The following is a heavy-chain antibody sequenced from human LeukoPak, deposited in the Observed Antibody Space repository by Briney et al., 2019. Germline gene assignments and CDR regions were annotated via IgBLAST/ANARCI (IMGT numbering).Heavy chain of an antibody. Sequence: GGSLRLSCAASGFTFSNYGMNWVRQAPGKGLEWVSYISGGGTTIYYADSVKGRFTISRDSAKDSLDLQMNSLRAEDTAVYYCAKARILPLGGYYYVDAFDIWGQGTMVTVSS. J-gene: IGHJ3*02. CDR2: ISGGGTTI. D-gene: IGHD3-22*01. V-gene: IGHV3-48*01. CDR1: GFTFSNYG. CDR3: AKARILPLGGYYYVDAFDI.